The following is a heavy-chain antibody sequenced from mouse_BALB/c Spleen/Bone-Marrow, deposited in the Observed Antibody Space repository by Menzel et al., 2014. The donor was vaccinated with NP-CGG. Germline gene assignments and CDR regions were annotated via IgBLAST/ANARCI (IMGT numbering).Heavy chain of an antibody. CDR3: AREGAFYGNPFDF. Sequence: QVQLQQSGAELMKSGASVKISCRATGYRFSSFWIEWIKQRPGHGLEWIGKISPGSGSTNYNEKFKGKATLSADTSSNTAYMQLSSLTSEDSAVYFCAREGAFYGNPFDFWGQGTTLTVSS. CDR2: ISPGSGST. D-gene: IGHD2-10*01. J-gene: IGHJ2*01. CDR1: GYRFSSFW. V-gene: IGHV1-9*01.